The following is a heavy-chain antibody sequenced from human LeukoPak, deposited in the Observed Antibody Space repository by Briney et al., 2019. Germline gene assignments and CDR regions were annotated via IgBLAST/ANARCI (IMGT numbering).Heavy chain of an antibody. CDR3: ARAYSSSTNAFDI. CDR1: GGSISSNY. CDR2: IYYSGST. D-gene: IGHD6-6*01. J-gene: IGHJ3*02. V-gene: IGHV4-59*01. Sequence: PSETLSLTCTVSGGSISSNYWSWVRQPPGKGLEWSGYIYYSGSTNYNPSLKSRVTISVDTSKTQFSLKLSSVTAADTAVYYCARAYSSSTNAFDIWGQGTMVTVSS.